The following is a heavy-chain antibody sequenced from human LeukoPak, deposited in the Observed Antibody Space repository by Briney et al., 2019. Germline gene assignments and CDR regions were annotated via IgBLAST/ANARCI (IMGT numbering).Heavy chain of an antibody. CDR1: GGSIRSSY. D-gene: IGHD1-26*01. Sequence: SETLSLTCSVSGGSIRSSYWNWIRQSPGKGLEWLGYIYYSGGTNYNPSLKGRVTLSIDMSKNQFSLRLTSVTAADTAVYYCSRDSIHATNYYGPWGQGTLVTVSS. V-gene: IGHV4-59*01. CDR3: SRDSIHATNYYGP. CDR2: IYYSGGT. J-gene: IGHJ5*02.